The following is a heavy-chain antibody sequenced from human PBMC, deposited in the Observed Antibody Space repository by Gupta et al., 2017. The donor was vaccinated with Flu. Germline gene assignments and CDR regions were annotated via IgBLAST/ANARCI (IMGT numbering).Heavy chain of an antibody. V-gene: IGHV1-69*01. CDR2: IIPIFGTA. Sequence: QVQLVQSGAEVKKPGSSVKVSCKASGGTFSSYAISWVRQAPGQGLEWMGGIIPIFGTANYAQKFQGRVTITADESTSTAYMELSSLRSEDTAVYYCARVSSSWYLQYYYGMDVWGQGTTVTVSS. D-gene: IGHD6-13*01. CDR1: GGTFSSYA. CDR3: ARVSSSWYLQYYYGMDV. J-gene: IGHJ6*02.